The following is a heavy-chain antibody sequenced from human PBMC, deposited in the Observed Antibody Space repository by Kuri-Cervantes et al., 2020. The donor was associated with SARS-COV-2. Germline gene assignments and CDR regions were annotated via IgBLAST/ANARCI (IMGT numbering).Heavy chain of an antibody. CDR2: IYYSGST. J-gene: IGHJ1*01. Sequence: GSLRLSCTVSGGSISSYYWSWIRQPPGKGLEWIGYIYYSGSTNYNPSLKSRVTISVDTSKNQFSLKLSSVTAADTAVYYCSLLYLAAWGQGTLVTVSS. V-gene: IGHV4-59*12. CDR3: SLLYLAA. CDR1: GGSISSYY. D-gene: IGHD6-13*01.